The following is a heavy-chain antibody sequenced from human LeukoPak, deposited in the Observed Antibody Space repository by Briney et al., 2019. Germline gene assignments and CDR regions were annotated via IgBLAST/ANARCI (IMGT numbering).Heavy chain of an antibody. CDR2: MNPSGST. D-gene: IGHD3-22*01. V-gene: IGHV4-34*01. Sequence: SETLSLICAVYGGSFSGYYWTWIRQTPEKGLEGIGEMNPSGSTNYNPSLKSRVTISVDTSKNQFSLELSSVTAADTAVYYCARGRQDVTMIVVVMTAVSYYLDVWGKGTTVTVS. CDR3: ARGRQDVTMIVVVMTAVSYYLDV. CDR1: GGSFSGYY. J-gene: IGHJ6*03.